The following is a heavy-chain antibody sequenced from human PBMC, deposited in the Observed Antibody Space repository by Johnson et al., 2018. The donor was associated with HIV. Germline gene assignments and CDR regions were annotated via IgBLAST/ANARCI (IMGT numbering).Heavy chain of an antibody. CDR2: IRDDGSNK. CDR1: GFTFSTYG. V-gene: IGHV3-30*02. D-gene: IGHD6-13*01. Sequence: VQLVESGGGVVQPGGSLRLSCAASGFTFSTYGMHWVRQAPGKGLEWVAFIRDDGSNKHYVDSVKGRFTISSAHSKNPLYLQMNSLSAEDTAVYYGARGKTDSRSWFRILDAFDIWGQGTMVTVSS. CDR3: ARGKTDSRSWFRILDAFDI. J-gene: IGHJ3*02.